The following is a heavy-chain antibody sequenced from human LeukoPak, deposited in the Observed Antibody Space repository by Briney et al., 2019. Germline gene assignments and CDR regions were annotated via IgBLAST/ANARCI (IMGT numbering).Heavy chain of an antibody. CDR3: ARGRAMVRGVITPRYYYYYMDV. Sequence: GASVKVSCKASGYTFTSYGISWVRQAPGQGLEWMGWISAYNGNTNYAQKLQGRVTMTTDTSTSTAYMELRSLRSDDTAVYYCARGRAMVRGVITPRYYYYYMDVWGKGTTVTVSS. CDR2: ISAYNGNT. V-gene: IGHV1-18*01. CDR1: GYTFTSYG. J-gene: IGHJ6*03. D-gene: IGHD3-10*01.